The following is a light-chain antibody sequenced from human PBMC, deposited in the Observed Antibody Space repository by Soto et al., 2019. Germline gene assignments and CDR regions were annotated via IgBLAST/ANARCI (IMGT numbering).Light chain of an antibody. CDR1: QSPVDGDGITS. CDR3: MQYIRWPLT. V-gene: IGKV2-24*01. Sequence: DIVMTQTPLSLRVTLGQPASISCSSSQSPVDGDGITSLSWLHQRPGRPPRLLIYKVSNRFSGVPDRFSGSGAGTDFTLKINTVEAEDVGVYYCMQYIRWPLTFGGGTKVDIK. CDR2: KVS. J-gene: IGKJ4*01.